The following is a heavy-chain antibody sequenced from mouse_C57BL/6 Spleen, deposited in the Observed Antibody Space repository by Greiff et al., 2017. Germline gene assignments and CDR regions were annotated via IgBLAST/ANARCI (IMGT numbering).Heavy chain of an antibody. D-gene: IGHD2-5*01. J-gene: IGHJ4*01. CDR2: INPNYGTT. CDR3: ARSGYYSKEDYYAMDY. CDR1: GYSFTDYN. Sequence: EVKLVESGPELVKPGASVKISCKASGYSFTDYNMNWVKQSNGKSLEWIGVINPNYGTTSYNQKFKGKATLTVDQSSSTAYMQLNSLTSEDSAVYYCARSGYYSKEDYYAMDYWGQGTSVTVSS. V-gene: IGHV1-39*01.